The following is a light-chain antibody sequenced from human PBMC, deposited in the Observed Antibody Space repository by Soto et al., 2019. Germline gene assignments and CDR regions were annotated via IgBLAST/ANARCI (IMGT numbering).Light chain of an antibody. CDR2: GNS. CDR1: SSNIGAGYD. V-gene: IGLV1-40*01. J-gene: IGLJ3*02. CDR3: QSYDRSLSAWV. Sequence: QSALTQPPSVSGAPGQRVTISCTGSSSNIGAGYDVYWYQQLPGTAPKVLIYGNSNRPSGVPDRFSGFKSGTSASLAITGLQAEDEADYRCQSYDRSLSAWVFGGGTKVTVL.